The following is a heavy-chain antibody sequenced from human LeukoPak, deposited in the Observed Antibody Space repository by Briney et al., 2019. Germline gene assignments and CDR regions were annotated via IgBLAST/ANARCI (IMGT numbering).Heavy chain of an antibody. CDR2: ISYDGSNK. Sequence: GALRLSCAASGFTFSSYGMHWVRQAPGKGLEWVAVISYDGSNKYYADSVKGRFTISRVNSKNTLYLQMNSLRAEDTAVYYCAKDGGFDWLLYYYYYYYMDVWGKGTTVTVSS. J-gene: IGHJ6*03. CDR3: AKDGGFDWLLYYYYYYYMDV. D-gene: IGHD3-9*01. CDR1: GFTFSSYG. V-gene: IGHV3-30*18.